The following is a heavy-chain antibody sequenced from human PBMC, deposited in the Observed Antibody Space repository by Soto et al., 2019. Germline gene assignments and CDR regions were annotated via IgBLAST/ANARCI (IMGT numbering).Heavy chain of an antibody. D-gene: IGHD3-22*01. V-gene: IGHV3-23*01. Sequence: PGGSLRLSCAASGFTFSSYSISWVRQAPWKGLEWVSGTTGSGVSAYYADSVKGRFTISRDNSENTLYLQMNSLRAEDTAVYYCVKAWTYCYDTSGPHFDCWGQGTLVTLCS. J-gene: IGHJ4*02. CDR2: TTGSGVSA. CDR1: GFTFSSYS. CDR3: VKAWTYCYDTSGPHFDC.